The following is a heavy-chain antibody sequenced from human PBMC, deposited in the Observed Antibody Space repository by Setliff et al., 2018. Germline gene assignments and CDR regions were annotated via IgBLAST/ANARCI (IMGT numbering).Heavy chain of an antibody. D-gene: IGHD1-1*01. CDR1: GYTFTTYA. CDR2: INAGNGHT. J-gene: IGHJ5*02. V-gene: IGHV1-3*03. CDR3: AKTKGFVDGWLDP. Sequence: GASVKVSCKASGYTFTTYAIHWVRQAPGQRLEWMGWINAGNGHTKYSQEFQGRVTISSDTAASTAYMQLSSLRSEDTAVYFCAKTKGFVDGWLDPWGQGTLVTVSS.